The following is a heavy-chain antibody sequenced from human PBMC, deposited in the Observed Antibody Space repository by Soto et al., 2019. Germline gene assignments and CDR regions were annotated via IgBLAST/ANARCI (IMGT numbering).Heavy chain of an antibody. CDR1: GFTFSNYD. CDR3: AKDAPRRSGWYHFDY. D-gene: IGHD6-19*01. J-gene: IGHJ4*02. CDR2: ISNSGDRT. V-gene: IGHV3-23*01. Sequence: EVQLLESGGGLVQPGGSLRLSCAASGFTFSNYDMCWVRQAPGKGLEWVSGISNSGDRTYYADSVKGRFTTSRDNSKNTLYLQMNSLRAEDTAIYYCAKDAPRRSGWYHFDYWGQGTLVTVSS.